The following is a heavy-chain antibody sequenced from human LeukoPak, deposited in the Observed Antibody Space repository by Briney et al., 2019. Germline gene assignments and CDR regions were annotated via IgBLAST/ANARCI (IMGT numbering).Heavy chain of an antibody. V-gene: IGHV4-4*07. D-gene: IGHD6-19*01. CDR1: GGSISSYY. Sequence: PSETLSLTCTVSGGSISSYYWSWIRQPAGKGLEWIGRIYTSGSTNYNPSLKSRVTMSVDTSKNQFSLKLSSVTAADTAVYYCARHEYSSGWSWFDPWGQGTLVTVSS. J-gene: IGHJ5*02. CDR3: ARHEYSSGWSWFDP. CDR2: IYTSGST.